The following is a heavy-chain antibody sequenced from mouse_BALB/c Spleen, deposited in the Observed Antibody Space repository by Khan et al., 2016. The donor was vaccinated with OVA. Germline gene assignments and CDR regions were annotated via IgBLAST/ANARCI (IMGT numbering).Heavy chain of an antibody. CDR2: IWGDGTT. V-gene: IGHV2-3*01. D-gene: IGHD1-2*01. Sequence: QVQLKESGPGLVAPSQSLSITCTVSGLSLINYGVSWIRQPPGKGLEWLGVIWGDGTTNYHSTLKPRLSINKDNSKSQVFLQLTSQQTDDTDKYFCYFIYFGLSWFSYWGHGTLFTVSA. CDR3: YFIYFGLSWFSY. CDR1: GLSLINYG. J-gene: IGHJ3*01.